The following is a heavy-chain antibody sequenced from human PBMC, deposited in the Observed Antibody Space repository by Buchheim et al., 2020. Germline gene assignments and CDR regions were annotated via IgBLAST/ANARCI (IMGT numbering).Heavy chain of an antibody. CDR2: IKEDGSER. Sequence: VQLVESGGGLVQPGGPLRLSCAASGFTLSGYWMSWVRQAPGKGLEWVANIKEDGSERYYVDSVKGRFTISRDNAENSLYLQMNSLRAEDTAVYYCARQYCSGGSCYSFFDYWGQGSL. D-gene: IGHD2-15*01. V-gene: IGHV3-7*01. J-gene: IGHJ4*02. CDR3: ARQYCSGGSCYSFFDY. CDR1: GFTLSGYW.